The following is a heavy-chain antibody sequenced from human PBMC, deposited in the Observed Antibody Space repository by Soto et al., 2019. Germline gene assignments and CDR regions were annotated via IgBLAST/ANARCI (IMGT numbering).Heavy chain of an antibody. CDR2: ISPHNFNT. V-gene: IGHV1-18*01. CDR3: ARDEGGYDILTGYYKAHHFDY. Sequence: ASVKVSFKASGYTFTHFYITWVRQAPGQGLEWMGAISPHNFNTNYAQKFRGRVTLTTEKSTNTAYMDLRSLTSDDTAVYYCARDEGGYDILTGYYKAHHFDYWGQGVPVTVS. D-gene: IGHD3-9*01. J-gene: IGHJ4*02. CDR1: GYTFTHFY.